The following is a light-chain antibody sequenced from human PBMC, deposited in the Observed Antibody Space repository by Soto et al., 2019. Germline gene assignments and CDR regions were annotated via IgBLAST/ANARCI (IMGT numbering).Light chain of an antibody. CDR3: QQLNSFPPT. CDR2: TAS. V-gene: IGKV1-9*01. J-gene: IGKJ1*01. Sequence: DIQLTQSPSFLSASVGDRVTITCRASQGISSYLAWYQEKPGKAPKLLIDTASTLEGGVPSRFSGSGSGTEFTLTISSLQPEDFATYYCQQLNSFPPTFGQGTKVEI. CDR1: QGISSY.